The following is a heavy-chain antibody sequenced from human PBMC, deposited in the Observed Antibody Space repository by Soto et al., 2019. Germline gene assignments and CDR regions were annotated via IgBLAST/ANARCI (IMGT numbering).Heavy chain of an antibody. CDR1: GGTFSSYA. CDR3: ARRSTMVRGSIGGLGNYYYYGMDV. V-gene: IGHV1-69*13. J-gene: IGHJ6*02. D-gene: IGHD3-10*01. CDR2: IFSIFGTA. Sequence: ASVKVSCKASGGTFSSYAISWVRQAPGQGLEWMGGIFSIFGTANYAQKFQGRVTITADESTSTAYMELSSLRSEDTAVYYCARRSTMVRGSIGGLGNYYYYGMDVWGQGTTVTVSS.